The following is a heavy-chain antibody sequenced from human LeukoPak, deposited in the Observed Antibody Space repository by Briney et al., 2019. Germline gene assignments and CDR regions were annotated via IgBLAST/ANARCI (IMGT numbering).Heavy chain of an antibody. V-gene: IGHV4-39*01. CDR3: ARAPDCGGDCEPFDY. Sequence: PSETLSLTCTVSGGSISSTTYYWGWIRQPPGKGLEWIGSIYYSGSTYYNPSLKSRVTISVDTSKNQFSLKLNSVTAADTAVYYCARAPDCGGDCEPFDYWGQGTLVTVSS. CDR1: GGSISSTTYY. CDR2: IYYSGST. J-gene: IGHJ4*02. D-gene: IGHD2-21*02.